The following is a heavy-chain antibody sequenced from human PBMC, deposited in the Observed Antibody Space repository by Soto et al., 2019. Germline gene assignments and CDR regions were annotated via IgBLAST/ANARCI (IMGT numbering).Heavy chain of an antibody. CDR2: ISGSGGST. Sequence: GGSLRLSCAASGLTFSSYAMSWVRQAPGKGLEWVSAISGSGGSTYYADSVKGRFTISRDNSKNTLYLQMNSLRAEDTAVYYCAKRGITMVRGVPGIYYYYYMDVWGKGTTVTVSS. V-gene: IGHV3-23*01. CDR3: AKRGITMVRGVPGIYYYYYMDV. CDR1: GLTFSSYA. D-gene: IGHD3-10*01. J-gene: IGHJ6*03.